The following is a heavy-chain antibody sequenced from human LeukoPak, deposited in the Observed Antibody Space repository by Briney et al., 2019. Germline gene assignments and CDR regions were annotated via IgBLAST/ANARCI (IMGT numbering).Heavy chain of an antibody. V-gene: IGHV3-23*01. D-gene: IGHD3-22*01. Sequence: PGGSLRLSCAASGFTFSNYAMNWVRQAPGKGLEWVSGITDSGGSTYYADSVKGRFTISRDNSENTLYLQMNTLRAEDTAVYYCANMGLTYYYDSSGYYYDYWGQGTLVTVSS. J-gene: IGHJ4*02. CDR3: ANMGLTYYYDSSGYYYDY. CDR2: ITDSGGST. CDR1: GFTFSNYA.